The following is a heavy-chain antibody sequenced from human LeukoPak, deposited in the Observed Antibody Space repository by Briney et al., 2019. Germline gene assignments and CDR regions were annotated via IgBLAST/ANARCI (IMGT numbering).Heavy chain of an antibody. J-gene: IGHJ5*01. CDR1: GFTVSTDY. V-gene: IGHV3-66*02. CDR2: IYTGGST. CDR3: ARAEVLSFFDS. Sequence: GGSLRLSCTATGFTVSTDYMNWVRQAPGKGLEWVSVIYTGGSTYYADSVKGRFNISRDNTKNTVYLQMNSLRPEDTAVYYCARAEVLSFFDSWGQGTLVTVSS. D-gene: IGHD4/OR15-4a*01.